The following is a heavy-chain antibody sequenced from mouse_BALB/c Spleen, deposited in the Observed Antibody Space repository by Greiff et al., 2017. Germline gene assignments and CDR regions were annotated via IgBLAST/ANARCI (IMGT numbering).Heavy chain of an antibody. CDR3: ARESPYYGSSLAWFAY. J-gene: IGHJ3*01. Sequence: VKLVESGPGLVAPSQSLSITCTVSGFSLTSYGVHWVRQPPGKGLEWLGVIWAGGSTNYNSALMSRLSISKDNSKSQVFLKMNSLQTDDTAMYYCARESPYYGSSLAWFAYWGQGTLVTVSA. D-gene: IGHD1-1*01. CDR2: IWAGGST. CDR1: GFSLTSYG. V-gene: IGHV2-9*02.